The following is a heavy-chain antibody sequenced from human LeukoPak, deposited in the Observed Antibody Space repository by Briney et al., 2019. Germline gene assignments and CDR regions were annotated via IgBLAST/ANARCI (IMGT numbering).Heavy chain of an antibody. CDR2: ISGSGGST. Sequence: PGRSLRLSCAASGFTFSTYAMSWVRQAPGKGLEWVSAISGSGGSTFYADSVKGRFTISRDNAKNTLYLQMNSLRAEDTAVYFCAKELNNLGFDFWGQGTLVTASS. D-gene: IGHD1-14*01. CDR3: AKELNNLGFDF. V-gene: IGHV3-23*01. CDR1: GFTFSTYA. J-gene: IGHJ4*02.